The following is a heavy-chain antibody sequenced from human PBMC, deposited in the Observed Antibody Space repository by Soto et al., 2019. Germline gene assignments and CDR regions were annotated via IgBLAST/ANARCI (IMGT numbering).Heavy chain of an antibody. D-gene: IGHD2-21*01. Sequence: GGPLRLSCAASGFTFSSYEMNWVRQAPGKGLEWVSYISSSGSTIYYADSVKGRFTISRDNAKNSLYLQMNSLRAEDTAVYYCARRSVMLHYYGMDVWGQGTTVTVSS. CDR1: GFTFSSYE. V-gene: IGHV3-48*03. CDR3: ARRSVMLHYYGMDV. J-gene: IGHJ6*02. CDR2: ISSSGSTI.